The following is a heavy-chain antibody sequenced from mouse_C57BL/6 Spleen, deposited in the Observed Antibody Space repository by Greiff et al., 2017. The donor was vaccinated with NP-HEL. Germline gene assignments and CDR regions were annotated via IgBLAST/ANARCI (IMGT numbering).Heavy chain of an antibody. Sequence: EVKLMESGPELVKPGASVKMSCKASGYTFTDYNMHWVKQSHGKSLEWIGYINPNNGGTSYNQKFKGKATLTVNKSSSTAYMELRSLTSEDSAVYYCARREYFDYDGYFDVWGTGTTVTVSS. D-gene: IGHD2-4*01. V-gene: IGHV1-22*01. CDR1: GYTFTDYN. CDR3: ARREYFDYDGYFDV. J-gene: IGHJ1*03. CDR2: INPNNGGT.